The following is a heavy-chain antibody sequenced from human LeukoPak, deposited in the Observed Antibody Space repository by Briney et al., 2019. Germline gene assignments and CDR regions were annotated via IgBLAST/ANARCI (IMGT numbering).Heavy chain of an antibody. Sequence: KSSETLSLTCTVSGGSFSTYYWSWIRQPPGKGLEWIGYIYYSGSTDYNPSLKSRVTISLDTSKNQFSLNLTSVTAADTAVYYCSRAVITLGAAVAKGFDCWGQGTLVTVSS. CDR3: SRAVITLGAAVAKGFDC. CDR2: IYYSGST. CDR1: GGSFSTYY. V-gene: IGHV4-59*01. D-gene: IGHD3-10*01. J-gene: IGHJ4*02.